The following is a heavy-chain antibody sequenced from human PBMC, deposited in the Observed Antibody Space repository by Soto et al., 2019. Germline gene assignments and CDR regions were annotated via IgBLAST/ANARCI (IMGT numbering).Heavy chain of an antibody. Sequence: PGGSLRLSCAVSGFICSSYDMSWVRQAPGKGLEWVSTILVGGSTHYEDSVKGRFTISRDTSKNTVYLQMNSPTAGDTALYYCAKATATSGGAFEIYGQGTMVTVSS. J-gene: IGHJ3*02. CDR1: GFICSSYD. D-gene: IGHD1-1*01. CDR3: AKATATSGGAFEI. CDR2: ILVGGST. V-gene: IGHV3-23*01.